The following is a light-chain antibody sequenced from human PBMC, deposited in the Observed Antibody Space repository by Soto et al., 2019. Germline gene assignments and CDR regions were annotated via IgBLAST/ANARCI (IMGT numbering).Light chain of an antibody. CDR1: RSVTSNY. CDR3: QQYASSPFT. Sequence: EIVLTQSPGTLSLSPGERATLSCRASRSVTSNYLGWYQQKPGQAPRLLIYGASSRATGIPDRFSGSGSGTDFTLTVSRLEPEDFALYYCQQYASSPFTFGQGNKLEI. V-gene: IGKV3-20*01. J-gene: IGKJ2*01. CDR2: GAS.